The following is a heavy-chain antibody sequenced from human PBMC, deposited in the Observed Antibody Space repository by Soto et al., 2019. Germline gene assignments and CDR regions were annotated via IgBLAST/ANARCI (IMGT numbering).Heavy chain of an antibody. Sequence: QVQLQDSGPGLVKPSETLSLTCTVSGGSIRDYFWTWIRQPPGKGLEWIGYIYYSGRTNYNPSHKSRASISVDTSKNHFSLQLRSVTAADTAVYYCARVGGDDFGDAGGFDYWGQGTLVTVSS. V-gene: IGHV4-59*01. J-gene: IGHJ4*02. CDR3: ARVGGDDFGDAGGFDY. D-gene: IGHD4-17*01. CDR2: IYYSGRT. CDR1: GGSIRDYF.